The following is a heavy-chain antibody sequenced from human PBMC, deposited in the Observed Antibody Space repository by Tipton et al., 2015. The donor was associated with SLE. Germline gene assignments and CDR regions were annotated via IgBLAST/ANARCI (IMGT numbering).Heavy chain of an antibody. CDR3: ARGGENGELAFDI. Sequence: SLRLSCAASGFTFSSYAMHWVRQAPGKGLEWVAVISYDGSNKYYADSVKGRFTISRDNSKNTLYLQMNSLRVEDMGLYYCARGGENGELAFDIWGQGTKVTVSS. CDR2: ISYDGSNK. D-gene: IGHD3-16*01. CDR1: GFTFSSYA. V-gene: IGHV3-30*04. J-gene: IGHJ3*02.